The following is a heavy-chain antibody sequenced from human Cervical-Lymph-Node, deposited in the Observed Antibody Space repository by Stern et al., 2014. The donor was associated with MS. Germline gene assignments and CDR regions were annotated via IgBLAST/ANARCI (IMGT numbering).Heavy chain of an antibody. D-gene: IGHD3-22*01. J-gene: IGHJ6*02. V-gene: IGHV1-46*01. CDR2: INPNSDAT. CDR3: ARPGHLQYDSSFEFYYYGLDV. CDR1: GYSFTNFY. Sequence: QVHLVQSGAEVKRPGASVKVSCKASGYSFTNFYIHWVRQAPGQPLEWLGIINPNSDATTYAQKFQGRLIMTSDTATNTVYLDLSSLRSEDTAMYYCARPGHLQYDSSFEFYYYGLDVWGQGTTVTVSS.